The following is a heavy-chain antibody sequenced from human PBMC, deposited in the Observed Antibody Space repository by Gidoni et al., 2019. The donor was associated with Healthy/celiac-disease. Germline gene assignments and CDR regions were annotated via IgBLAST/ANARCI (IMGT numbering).Heavy chain of an antibody. D-gene: IGHD5-18*01. V-gene: IGHV4-39*07. Sequence: QLQLQESGPGLVKPSETLSLTCTVSGGSISSSSYYWGWIRQPPGKGLEWIGSIYYSGSTYYNPSLKSRVTISVDTSKNQFSLKLSSVTAADTAVYYCARRTIQLRYYFDYWGQGTLVTVSS. CDR2: IYYSGST. CDR1: GGSISSSSYY. CDR3: ARRTIQLRYYFDY. J-gene: IGHJ4*02.